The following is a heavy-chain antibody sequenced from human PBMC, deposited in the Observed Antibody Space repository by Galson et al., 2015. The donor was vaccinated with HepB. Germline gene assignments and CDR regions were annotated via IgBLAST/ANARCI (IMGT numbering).Heavy chain of an antibody. Sequence: LSLTCAVYGGSFSGYYWSWIRQPPGKGLEWIGEINHSGSTNYNPSLKSRVTISVDTSKHQFSLKVNSMTAADTAVYYCARIAGAQLSPFDYWGQGTLVTVSS. J-gene: IGHJ4*02. CDR1: GGSFSGYY. CDR2: INHSGST. CDR3: ARIAGAQLSPFDY. D-gene: IGHD1-26*01. V-gene: IGHV4-34*01.